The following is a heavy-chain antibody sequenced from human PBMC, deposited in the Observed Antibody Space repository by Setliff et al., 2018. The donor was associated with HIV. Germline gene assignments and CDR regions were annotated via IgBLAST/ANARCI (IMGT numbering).Heavy chain of an antibody. J-gene: IGHJ4*02. Sequence: SETLSLTCTVSGGFVSRSSYYWGWIRQPRGERLEWIGTIYYNGDTQYNPSFKSRVIMSVDTSKNQFSLRLISVTAADTAVYYCVRMEATRPPRGLDYWGPGTLVTVSS. CDR3: VRMEATRPPRGLDY. CDR2: IYYNGDT. V-gene: IGHV4-39*01. CDR1: GGFVSRSSYY. D-gene: IGHD6-6*01.